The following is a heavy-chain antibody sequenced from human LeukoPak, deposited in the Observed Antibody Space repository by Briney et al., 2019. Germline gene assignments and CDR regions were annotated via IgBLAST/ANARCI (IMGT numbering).Heavy chain of an antibody. CDR1: GGTFISYA. CDR3: ARERATVVPPGDVIFDY. Sequence: SVKVSCKASGGTFISYAISWVRQAPGQGLEWRGGIIPILGIANYAQKFQGRVTITAPQSTSTAYLELSSLRSEDTAVYYCARERATVVPPGDVIFDYWGQGTLVTVSS. CDR2: IIPILGIA. V-gene: IGHV1-69*10. D-gene: IGHD4-23*01. J-gene: IGHJ4*02.